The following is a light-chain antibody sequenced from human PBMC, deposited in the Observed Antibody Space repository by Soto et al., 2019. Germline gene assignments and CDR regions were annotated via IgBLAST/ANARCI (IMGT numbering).Light chain of an antibody. J-gene: IGLJ1*01. CDR3: SSYAGSNNLYV. CDR2: EVS. CDR1: SSDVGGYNY. V-gene: IGLV2-8*01. Sequence: QSALTQPPSASGSPGQSVTISCTGTSSDVGGYNYVSWYQQHPGKAPKLMIYEVSKRPSGVPVRFSGSKSGNTASLTVFGLQAEDEADYYCSSYAGSNNLYVFGTGTKVTVL.